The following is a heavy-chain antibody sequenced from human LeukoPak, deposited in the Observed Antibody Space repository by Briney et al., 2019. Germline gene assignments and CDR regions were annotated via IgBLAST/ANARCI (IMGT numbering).Heavy chain of an antibody. J-gene: IGHJ4*02. V-gene: IGHV3-30-3*01. CDR2: ISYDGSNK. D-gene: IGHD1-26*01. CDR1: GLTFSSYA. CDR3: ARGYRGNHHSGSYGGQLN. Sequence: GGSLRLSCAASGLTFSSYAMHWVRQAPGKGLEWVAVISYDGSNKYYADSVKGRFTISRDNSKNTLYLQMNSLRAEDTAVYYCARGYRGNHHSGSYGGQLNWGQGTLVTVSS.